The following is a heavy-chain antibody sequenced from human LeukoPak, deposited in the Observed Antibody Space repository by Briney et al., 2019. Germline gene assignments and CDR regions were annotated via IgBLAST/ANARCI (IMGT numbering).Heavy chain of an antibody. CDR3: ASPGWTPHY. V-gene: IGHV4-39*07. D-gene: IGHD6-19*01. CDR1: GGSISSGDYY. Sequence: SETLSLTCTVSGGSISSGDYYWSWIRQPPGKGLEWIGEINHSGSTNYNPSLKSRVTISVDTSKNQFSLKLSSVTAADTAVYYCASPGWTPHYWGQGTLVTVSS. J-gene: IGHJ4*02. CDR2: INHSGST.